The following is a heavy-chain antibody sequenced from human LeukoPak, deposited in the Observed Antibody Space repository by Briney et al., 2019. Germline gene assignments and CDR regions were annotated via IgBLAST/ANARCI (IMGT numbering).Heavy chain of an antibody. CDR3: AKGSSGYFADL. CDR2: ISRRSSYI. CDR1: GFTFSDFS. Sequence: GGSLRLSCAASGFTFSDFSMNWVRQAPGKGLEWVSSISRRSSYIYYADSVKGRFTISRDNAKNTLFLQMNSLRAEDTALYYCAKGSSGYFADLWGQGTLVTVSS. V-gene: IGHV3-21*04. J-gene: IGHJ5*02. D-gene: IGHD3-22*01.